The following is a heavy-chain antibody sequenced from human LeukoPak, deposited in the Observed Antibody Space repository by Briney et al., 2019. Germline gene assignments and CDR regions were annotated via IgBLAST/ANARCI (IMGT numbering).Heavy chain of an antibody. J-gene: IGHJ3*02. CDR1: GGSISSSSYY. Sequence: PSETLSLTCTVSGGSISSSSYYWGWIRQPSGKGLEWIGSIYYSGSTYYNPSLKSRVTISVDTSKNQFSLKLSSVTAADTAVYYCARAGVVTAIPPDAFDIWGQGTMVTVSS. CDR2: IYYSGST. D-gene: IGHD2-21*02. CDR3: ARAGVVTAIPPDAFDI. V-gene: IGHV4-39*01.